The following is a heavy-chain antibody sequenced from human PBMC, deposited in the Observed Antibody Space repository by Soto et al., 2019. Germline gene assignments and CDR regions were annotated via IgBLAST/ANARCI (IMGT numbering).Heavy chain of an antibody. D-gene: IGHD2-2*01. Sequence: ASVEVSCKASGYTFTSYDINWVRQATGQRLEWMGWMNPNSGNTGYAQKFQGRVTMTRNTSISTAYMELSSLRSEDTAVYYCARGVTYCSSTSCYAVDYWGQGTQVTVSS. CDR1: GYTFTSYD. CDR3: ARGVTYCSSTSCYAVDY. CDR2: MNPNSGNT. V-gene: IGHV1-8*01. J-gene: IGHJ4*02.